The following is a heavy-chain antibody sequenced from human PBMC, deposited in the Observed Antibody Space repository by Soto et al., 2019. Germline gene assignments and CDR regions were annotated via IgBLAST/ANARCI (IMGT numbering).Heavy chain of an antibody. D-gene: IGHD3-3*01. J-gene: IGHJ5*01. CDR3: ARPGSTFGVHAWFDS. CDR2: IYYSGST. CDR1: GGSISSSSYY. V-gene: IGHV4-39*01. Sequence: SETLSLTCTVSGGSISSSSYYWGWIRQPPGKGLEWIGSIYYSGSTYYNPSLKSRVTISVDTSKNQFSLKLSSVTAADTAVYYCARPGSTFGVHAWFDSWGQGTLVTVSS.